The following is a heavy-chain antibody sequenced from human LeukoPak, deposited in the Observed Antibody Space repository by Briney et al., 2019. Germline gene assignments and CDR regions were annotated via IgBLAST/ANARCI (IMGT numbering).Heavy chain of an antibody. CDR2: ISSSGGGT. Sequence: GGSLRLSCAASGFTFTSYAMSWVRQAPGKGLEWVSAISSSGGGTYYADSMKGRFTISRDNSKNTLYLQMSSLRAEDTAVYYCAKPSSGYTSFHIWGQGTMVTVSS. V-gene: IGHV3-23*01. CDR1: GFTFTSYA. D-gene: IGHD3-22*01. J-gene: IGHJ3*02. CDR3: AKPSSGYTSFHI.